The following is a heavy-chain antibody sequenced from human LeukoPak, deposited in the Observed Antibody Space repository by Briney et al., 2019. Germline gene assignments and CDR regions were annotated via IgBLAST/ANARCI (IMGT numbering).Heavy chain of an antibody. CDR1: GFTFSSYA. CDR3: AKVIGNSSSWFDY. D-gene: IGHD6-13*01. CDR2: ISGSGGST. V-gene: IGHV3-23*01. Sequence: PGGSLRLSCAASGFTFSSYAMSWVRQAPGKGLEWASAISGSGGSTYYADSVKGRFTISRDNSKNTLYLQMNSLRAEDTAVYYCAKVIGNSSSWFDYWGQGTLVTVSS. J-gene: IGHJ4*02.